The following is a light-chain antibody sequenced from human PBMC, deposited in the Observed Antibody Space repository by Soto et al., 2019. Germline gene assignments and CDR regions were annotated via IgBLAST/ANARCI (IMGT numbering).Light chain of an antibody. Sequence: QSALTQPASVSGSPGQSITISCTGTSSDVGGYNFVSWYQQHPGKAPKLLIYEVSYRPSGVSNRFSGSKSDNTASLTIFGLQAEDEGDYYCSSYTSSSSRVFGGGTKLTVL. CDR1: SSDVGGYNF. V-gene: IGLV2-14*01. CDR2: EVS. CDR3: SSYTSSSSRV. J-gene: IGLJ3*02.